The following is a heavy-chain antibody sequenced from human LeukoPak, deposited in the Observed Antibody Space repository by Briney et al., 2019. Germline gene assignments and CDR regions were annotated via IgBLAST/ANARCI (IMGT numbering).Heavy chain of an antibody. V-gene: IGHV1-69*13. D-gene: IGHD3-3*01. J-gene: IGHJ3*02. Sequence: SVKVSCRASGGTFSSYDISWVRQAPGQGLEWMGGIIPIFGTANYAQKFQGRVTITADESTSTAYMELSSLRSEDTAVYYCARVGKIFGVNDAFDIWGQGTMVTVSS. CDR1: GGTFSSYD. CDR2: IIPIFGTA. CDR3: ARVGKIFGVNDAFDI.